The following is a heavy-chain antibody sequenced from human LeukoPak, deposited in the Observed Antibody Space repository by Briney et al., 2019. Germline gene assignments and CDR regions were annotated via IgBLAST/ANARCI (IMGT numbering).Heavy chain of an antibody. Sequence: GGSLRLSCAASGFTFSNYAMNWVRQAPGKGLEWVSSITGSGGDAYYADSVKGRFTISRDNSKNTLDLQMNSLRAEDTAVYYCARRRGPYSSSLPDYWGQGTLVTVSS. V-gene: IGHV3-23*01. CDR3: ARRRGPYSSSLPDY. CDR1: GFTFSNYA. CDR2: ITGSGGDA. J-gene: IGHJ4*02. D-gene: IGHD6-6*01.